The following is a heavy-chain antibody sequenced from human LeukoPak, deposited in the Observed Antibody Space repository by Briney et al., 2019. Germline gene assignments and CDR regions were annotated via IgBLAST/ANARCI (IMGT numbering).Heavy chain of an antibody. J-gene: IGHJ4*01. D-gene: IGHD3-9*01. CDR2: IYYSGST. CDR3: ARHAHRLRYFD. V-gene: IGHV4-59*08. Sequence: SETLSLTCTVSGGSISSYYWSWIRQPPGKGLEWIGYIYYSGSTNYNPSLKSRVTISVDTSKNQFSLKLSSVTAADTAVYYCARHAHRLRYFDWSPGTLVTVSS. CDR1: GGSISSYY.